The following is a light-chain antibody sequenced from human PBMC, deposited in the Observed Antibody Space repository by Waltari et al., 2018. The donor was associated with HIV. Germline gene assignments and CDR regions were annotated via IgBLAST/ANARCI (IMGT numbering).Light chain of an antibody. J-gene: IGKJ2*01. V-gene: IGKV3-20*01. Sequence: ELVLTQSPGTLSLSPGESATLSCRASQTIRSSYLAWYQQKPGQAPRLLIYGASSRPTGIPDRFSGSGSGTDFTLTISRLEPEDFAVYYCQQYGSSPGYTFGQGTKLEI. CDR1: QTIRSSY. CDR3: QQYGSSPGYT. CDR2: GAS.